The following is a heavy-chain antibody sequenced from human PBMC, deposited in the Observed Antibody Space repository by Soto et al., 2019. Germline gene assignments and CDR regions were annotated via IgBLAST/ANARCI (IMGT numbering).Heavy chain of an antibody. D-gene: IGHD3-10*01. CDR1: GVSFSGYY. CDR2: INHSGST. V-gene: IGHV4-34*01. Sequence: ASETLSLTCAVYGVSFSGYYWSWIRQPPGKGLEWIGEINHSGSTNYNPSLKGRVTISVDTSKNQFSLKLSSVTAADTAVYYCARVLVRGVIVWGQGTLVTVSS. CDR3: ARVLVRGVIV. J-gene: IGHJ4*02.